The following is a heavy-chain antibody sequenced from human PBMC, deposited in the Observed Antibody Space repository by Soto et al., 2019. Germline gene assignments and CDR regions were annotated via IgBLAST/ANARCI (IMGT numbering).Heavy chain of an antibody. CDR2: ISWNSGTI. J-gene: IGHJ6*02. D-gene: IGHD2-8*02. CDR1: GFSFDDYA. CDR3: AKSTGGTANGMGV. V-gene: IGHV3-9*01. Sequence: EVQVVESGGGLVQPGRSLRLSCAASGFSFDDYAMHWVRQAPGKGLEWVSGISWNSGTIGYADSVKGRFTISRHNAKNSLYLQMNSLRAEDTALYYCAKSTGGTANGMGVWGQGTTVTVSS.